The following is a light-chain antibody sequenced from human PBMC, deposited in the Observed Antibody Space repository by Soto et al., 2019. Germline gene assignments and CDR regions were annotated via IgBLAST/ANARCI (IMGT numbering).Light chain of an antibody. J-gene: IGKJ2*01. CDR3: QHFGSSPPKYT. CDR1: QTVSSSH. V-gene: IGKV3-20*01. CDR2: GAS. Sequence: EVVLTQSPGTLSLSLGERATLSCRASQTVSSSHLAWYQQKPGQAPRLLIYGASDRATDIPDRFSGSGSGTDFTLTISRLEPEDFAVYYCQHFGSSPPKYTFGQGTKLEIK.